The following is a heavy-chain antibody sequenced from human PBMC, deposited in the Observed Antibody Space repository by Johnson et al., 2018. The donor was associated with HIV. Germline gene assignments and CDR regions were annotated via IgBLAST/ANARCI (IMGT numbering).Heavy chain of an antibody. J-gene: IGHJ3*02. CDR2: INQDGSET. CDR3: ARKGDALDI. V-gene: IGHV3-7*03. Sequence: VQLVESGGGVVQPGRSLRLSCAASGFTFSSYGMHWVRQAPGKGLEWVANINQDGSETYCLDSVKDRFTISRDNAKKFLYLQMTSLRAEDTAIYYCARKGDALDIWGQGTLATVSS. CDR1: GFTFSSYG.